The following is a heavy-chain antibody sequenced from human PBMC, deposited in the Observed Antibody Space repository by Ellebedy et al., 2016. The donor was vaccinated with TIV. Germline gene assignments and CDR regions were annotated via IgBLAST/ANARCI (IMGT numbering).Heavy chain of an antibody. J-gene: IGHJ4*02. V-gene: IGHV3-21*01. CDR2: ISSTGYYI. CDR3: ARSGEHDS. Sequence: PGGSLRLSCAASGFTFTSYSMNWVRQAPGKGLEWVSSISSTGYYIYYADSVKGRFTISRDDASNSLFLQMNSLRADDTAVYYWARSGEHDSWGQGTLVTVSS. CDR1: GFTFTSYS. D-gene: IGHD1-26*01.